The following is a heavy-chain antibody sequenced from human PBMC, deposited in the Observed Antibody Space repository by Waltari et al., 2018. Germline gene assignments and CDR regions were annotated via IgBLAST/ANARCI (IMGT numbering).Heavy chain of an antibody. Sequence: QVQLQQWGAGLLKPSETLSLTCAVYGGSFSGYYWSWIRQPPGKGLEWIGEINHSGSTNYNPSLKSRVTISVDTSKNQFSLKLSSVTAADTAVYYCARGGVYDFWSGYYSVDYWGQGTLVTVSS. CDR2: INHSGST. V-gene: IGHV4-34*01. CDR1: GGSFSGYY. J-gene: IGHJ4*02. D-gene: IGHD3-3*01. CDR3: ARGGVYDFWSGYYSVDY.